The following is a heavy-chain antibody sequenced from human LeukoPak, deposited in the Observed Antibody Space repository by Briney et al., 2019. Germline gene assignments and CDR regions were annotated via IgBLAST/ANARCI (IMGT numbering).Heavy chain of an antibody. V-gene: IGHV4-34*01. D-gene: IGHD6-13*01. J-gene: IGHJ4*02. Sequence: SETLSLTCAVYGGSFSDYYWNWIRQPPGKGLEWIGEINHSGSTNYNPSLKSRVTISVDTSKNQFSLKLSSVTAADTAVYYCASLVPSDYWGQGTLVTVSS. CDR1: GGSFSDYY. CDR2: INHSGST. CDR3: ASLVPSDY.